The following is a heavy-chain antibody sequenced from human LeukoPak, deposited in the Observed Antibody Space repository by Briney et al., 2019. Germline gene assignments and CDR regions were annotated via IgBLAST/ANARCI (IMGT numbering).Heavy chain of an antibody. J-gene: IGHJ4*02. Sequence: GGSLRLSFAASRFTFSSYAMSWVRQAPGKGLEWVSGISASGSSTYYADSVQGRFTISRDNSKNTLYLQMDSLRAEDTAVYYCAKSMGAGTSYPIDYWGQGTLVTVSS. D-gene: IGHD3-16*02. CDR2: ISASGSST. CDR3: AKSMGAGTSYPIDY. V-gene: IGHV3-23*01. CDR1: RFTFSSYA.